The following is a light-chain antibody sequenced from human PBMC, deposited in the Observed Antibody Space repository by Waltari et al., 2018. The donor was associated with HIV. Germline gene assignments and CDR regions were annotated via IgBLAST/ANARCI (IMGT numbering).Light chain of an antibody. J-gene: IGLJ2*01. CDR1: SPKIGTNN. V-gene: IGLV1-47*01. CDR2: KND. Sequence: QSVLTQPPSTSGTPAQKVTISCSGSSPKIGTNNVYWYQKIPGTAPKLLIYKNDQRPSGVPDRFSGSKSGASASLAIIGLRSGDEGDYYCAGWDESLSGVIFGGGTKLSVL. CDR3: AGWDESLSGVI.